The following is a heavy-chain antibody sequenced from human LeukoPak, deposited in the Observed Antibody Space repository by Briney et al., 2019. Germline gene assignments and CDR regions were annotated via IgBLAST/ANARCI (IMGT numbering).Heavy chain of an antibody. J-gene: IGHJ4*02. CDR2: INPSGGST. D-gene: IGHD4-23*01. Sequence: ASVKVSCKASGYTFTSYYMHWVRQAPGQGLEWMGIINPSGGSTSYAQKFQGRVTMTRDTSTSTVYTELSSLRSEDTAVYYCARDNVVTALDYWGQGTLVTVSS. V-gene: IGHV1-46*01. CDR3: ARDNVVTALDY. CDR1: GYTFTSYY.